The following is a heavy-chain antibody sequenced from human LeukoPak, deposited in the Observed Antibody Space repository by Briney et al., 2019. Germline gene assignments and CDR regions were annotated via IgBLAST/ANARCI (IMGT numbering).Heavy chain of an antibody. Sequence: SDTLSLTCTVSGGSISSYYWSWIRQPPGKGLEWIGYIYYSGSTNYNPSLKSRVTISVDTSKNQFSLKLSSVTAADTAVYYCARDYYDSSGYYSLFGYWGPGTLVTVSS. CDR3: ARDYYDSSGYYSLFGY. D-gene: IGHD3-22*01. CDR2: IYYSGST. V-gene: IGHV4-59*07. CDR1: GGSISSYY. J-gene: IGHJ4*02.